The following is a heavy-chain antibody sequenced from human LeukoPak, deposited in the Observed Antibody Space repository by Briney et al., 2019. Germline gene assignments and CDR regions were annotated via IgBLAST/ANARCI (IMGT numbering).Heavy chain of an antibody. CDR3: ARGLNIAVADNNWFDP. V-gene: IGHV3-30*04. CDR2: ISYDGSNK. D-gene: IGHD6-19*01. Sequence: GRSLRLSCAASGFTFSSYAMHWVRQAPGKGLEWVAVISYDGSNKYYADSVKGRFTISRDNSKNTLYLQMNSLRSEDTAVYYCARGLNIAVADNNWFDPWGQGTLVTVSS. CDR1: GFTFSSYA. J-gene: IGHJ5*02.